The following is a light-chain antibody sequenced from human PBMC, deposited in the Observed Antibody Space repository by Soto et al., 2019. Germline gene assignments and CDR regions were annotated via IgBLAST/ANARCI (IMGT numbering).Light chain of an antibody. V-gene: IGKV3D-15*01. Sequence: EIVLTQSPGTLSLSPGERATLSCRASQSVSSSYLAWYQHKPGQAPRLLISDTSNRATGIPARFSGSGSGTEFTLTISSLQSEDFAVYYCQQYNNWPPGTFGQGTRLEIK. CDR1: QSVSSSY. CDR2: DTS. J-gene: IGKJ5*01. CDR3: QQYNNWPPGT.